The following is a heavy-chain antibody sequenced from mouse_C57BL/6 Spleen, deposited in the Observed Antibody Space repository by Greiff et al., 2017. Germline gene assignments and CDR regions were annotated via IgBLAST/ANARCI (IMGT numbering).Heavy chain of an antibody. CDR3: ARGAYYSNYDYAMDD. CDR2: INPNNGGT. J-gene: IGHJ4*01. CDR1: GYTFTDYN. D-gene: IGHD2-5*01. V-gene: IGHV1-18*01. Sequence: EVQRVESGPELVKPGASVKIPCKASGYTFTDYNMDWVKQSHGKSLEWIGDINPNNGGTIYNQKFKGKATLTVDKSSSTAYMELRSLTSEDTAVYYCARGAYYSNYDYAMDDWGQGTSVTVSS.